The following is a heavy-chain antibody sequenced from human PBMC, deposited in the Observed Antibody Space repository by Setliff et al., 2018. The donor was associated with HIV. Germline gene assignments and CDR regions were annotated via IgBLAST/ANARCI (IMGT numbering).Heavy chain of an antibody. J-gene: IGHJ4*02. V-gene: IGHV4-39*01. D-gene: IGHD2-15*01. CDR1: GGSISSSGYY. Sequence: SETLSLTCTVSGGSISSSGYYWGWIRQPPGKGLEWIGNMYYRGSTYYNPSLKSRVTISVDTSKNQFSLKLNSVTAADTAMYYCARVVDADYLDYWGQGTPVTVSS. CDR2: MYYRGST. CDR3: ARVVDADYLDY.